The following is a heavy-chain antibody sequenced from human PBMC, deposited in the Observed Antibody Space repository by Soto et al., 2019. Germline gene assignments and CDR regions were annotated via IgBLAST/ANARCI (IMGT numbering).Heavy chain of an antibody. CDR3: ARTYYDILTGYFTFAP. D-gene: IGHD3-9*01. V-gene: IGHV1-18*01. CDR2: ISADNGNT. J-gene: IGHJ5*02. Sequence: QVQLVQSGAEVKKPGASVKVSCKASGYTFTSYGISWVRQAPGHGLEWMGWISADNGNTNYAQKLQGRVTMTTDTSTSTAYMELRTLRSDDTAVYDCARTYYDILTGYFTFAPGGQVTLVTVFS. CDR1: GYTFTSYG.